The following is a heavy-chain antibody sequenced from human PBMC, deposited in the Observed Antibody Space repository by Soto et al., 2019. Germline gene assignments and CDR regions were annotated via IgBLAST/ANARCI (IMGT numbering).Heavy chain of an antibody. CDR3: AREDRAVASAY. J-gene: IGHJ4*02. CDR2: IYYSGST. Sequence: SETLSLTCFVSGGSISSYYWSWIRQPPGKGLEWIGYIYYSGSTNYKPSLKSRATISVDTSKNQFSLKLSSVTAADTAVYYCAREDRAVASAYWGKGTLVTVSS. D-gene: IGHD6-19*01. V-gene: IGHV4-59*01. CDR1: GGSISSYY.